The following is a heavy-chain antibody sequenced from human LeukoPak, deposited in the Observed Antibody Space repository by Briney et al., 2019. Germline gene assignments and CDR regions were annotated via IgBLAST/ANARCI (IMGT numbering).Heavy chain of an antibody. Sequence: GRSLRLSCIASGFNFDDYAIHWVRQAPGKGLEWVSGITWNSKYIGYADSVKGRFTISRGNAKNSLYLQMNSLRGEDAGLYYCAKGGTALKFGLDVWGQGTTVTVSS. CDR2: ITWNSKYI. CDR1: GFNFDDYA. D-gene: IGHD1-1*01. CDR3: AKGGTALKFGLDV. V-gene: IGHV3-9*01. J-gene: IGHJ6*02.